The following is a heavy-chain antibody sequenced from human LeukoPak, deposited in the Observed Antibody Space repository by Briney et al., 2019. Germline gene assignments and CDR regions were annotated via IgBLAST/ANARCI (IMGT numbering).Heavy chain of an antibody. CDR3: ARGGPSNTFDWLLNTFDP. D-gene: IGHD3-9*01. CDR2: ISSSSSYI. J-gene: IGHJ5*02. CDR1: GFTFSSYS. V-gene: IGHV3-21*04. Sequence: GGSLRLSCAASGFTFSSYSMNWVRQAPGKGLEWVSSISSSSSYIYYADSVKGRFTISRDNAKNSLYLQMNSLRAEDTAVYYCARGGPSNTFDWLLNTFDPWGQGTLVTVSS.